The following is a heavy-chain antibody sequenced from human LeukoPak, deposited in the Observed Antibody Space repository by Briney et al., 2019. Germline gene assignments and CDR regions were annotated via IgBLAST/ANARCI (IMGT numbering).Heavy chain of an antibody. V-gene: IGHV1-18*01. CDR1: GCTLTTYG. J-gene: IGHJ6*04. D-gene: IGHD3-9*01. CDR3: ARVPPYYDILTGYYTLRGMDV. CDR2: ISAYNGDT. Sequence: ASVKVSCKTSGCTLTTYGISWVRQAPGQGLEWMGWISAYNGDTNYAQNLQGRVTLTTDTSTSTAYMELRSLRSDDTAVYYCARVPPYYDILTGYYTLRGMDVWGKGTTVTVSS.